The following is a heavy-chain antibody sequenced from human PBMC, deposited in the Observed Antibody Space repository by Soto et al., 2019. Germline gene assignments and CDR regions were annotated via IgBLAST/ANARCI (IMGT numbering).Heavy chain of an antibody. D-gene: IGHD2-15*01. J-gene: IGHJ5*02. CDR3: ARQVPCSGGSCYTNWFDP. Sequence: LKISCKGSGYSFTSYWIGWVRQMPGKGLEWMGIIYPGDSDTRYSPSFQGQVTISADKSISTAYLQWSSLKASDTAMYYCARQVPCSGGSCYTNWFDPWGQGTLVTVSS. CDR1: GYSFTSYW. V-gene: IGHV5-51*01. CDR2: IYPGDSDT.